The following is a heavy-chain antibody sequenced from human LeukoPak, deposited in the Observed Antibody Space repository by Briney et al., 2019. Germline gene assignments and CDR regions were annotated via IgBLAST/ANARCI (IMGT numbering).Heavy chain of an antibody. D-gene: IGHD3-22*01. V-gene: IGHV3-15*01. CDR2: IKSKTDGGTT. Sequence: GGSLRLSCAASGFTFSNAWMSWVRQAPGKGLEWVGRIKSKTDGGTTDYAAPVKGRFTISRDDSKNTLYLQMNSLKTEDTAVYYCTKYYYDSSGYLEADAFDIWGQGTMVTVSS. CDR1: GFTFSNAW. J-gene: IGHJ3*02. CDR3: TKYYYDSSGYLEADAFDI.